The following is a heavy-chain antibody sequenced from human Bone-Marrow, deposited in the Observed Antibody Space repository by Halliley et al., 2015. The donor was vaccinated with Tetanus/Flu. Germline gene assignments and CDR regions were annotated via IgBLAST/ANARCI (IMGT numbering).Heavy chain of an antibody. J-gene: IGHJ4*02. Sequence: TLSLTCTVSGGSISSYYWSWIRQSPGKGLEWIGYIYYSGSTRYNPSLNSRVTISVDTSKNQFSLELSSLTAADTAVYYCTGGGGWLTDNWGQGTLVTVSS. CDR1: GGSISSYY. CDR2: IYYSGST. CDR3: TGGGGWLTDN. V-gene: IGHV4-59*01. D-gene: IGHD2-15*01.